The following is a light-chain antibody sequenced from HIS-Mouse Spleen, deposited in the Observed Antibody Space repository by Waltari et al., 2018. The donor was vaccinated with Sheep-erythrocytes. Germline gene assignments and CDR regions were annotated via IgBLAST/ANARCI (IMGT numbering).Light chain of an antibody. J-gene: IGKJ4*01. CDR1: QSLLHSNGYNY. V-gene: IGKV2-28*01. Sequence: DIVMTQSPLSLPVTPGEPASISCRSSQSLLHSNGYNYLDWYLQKPGQSPQLLIYLGSNRASGVPDRFSGSGSGTDFTLKISCLQSEDFATYYCQQYYSFPLTFGGGTKVEIK. CDR2: LGS. CDR3: QQYYSFPLT.